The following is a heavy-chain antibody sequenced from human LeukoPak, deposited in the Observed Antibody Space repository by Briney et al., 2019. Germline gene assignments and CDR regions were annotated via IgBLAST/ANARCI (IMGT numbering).Heavy chain of an antibody. CDR3: ARSPGLADIDF. CDR1: GVSITSNY. Sequence: SDTLSLTCSVSGVSITSNYWTWIRQPAGRGLEWIGRVSTRGNTNYNPSLKSRVTMSVDTPKNLFSLKLTSVTAADTAMYYCARSPGLADIDFWGQGTLVTVSS. V-gene: IGHV4-4*07. J-gene: IGHJ4*02. CDR2: VSTRGNT. D-gene: IGHD2-21*01.